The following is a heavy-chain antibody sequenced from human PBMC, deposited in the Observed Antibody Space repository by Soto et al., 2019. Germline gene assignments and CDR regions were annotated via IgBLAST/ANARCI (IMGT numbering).Heavy chain of an antibody. CDR1: GLTFGVYA. D-gene: IGHD2-15*01. CDR2: IRSKAYGGTT. V-gene: IGHV3-49*03. J-gene: IGHJ6*02. Sequence: PGGFLRLSCTASGLTFGVYAMSGFRQAPGKGLEWVGIIRSKAYGGTTEYAASVNGRFTISRDDSKSIAYLQMNSLKTEDTAVYYCTRDFVVVVAATAYYYYGMDVWGQGTTVTVSS. CDR3: TRDFVVVVAATAYYYYGMDV.